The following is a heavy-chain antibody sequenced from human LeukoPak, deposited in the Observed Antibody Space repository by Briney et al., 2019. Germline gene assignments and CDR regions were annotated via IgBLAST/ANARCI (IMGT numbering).Heavy chain of an antibody. CDR3: ARPPAAYMVRGLIGGDAFDL. V-gene: IGHV3-11*01. CDR1: GLTFSDYY. J-gene: IGHJ3*01. D-gene: IGHD3-10*01. CDR2: ISDSGSTK. Sequence: GGSLRLSCAASGLTFSDYYMSWIRQAPGKGLEWVSYISDSGSTKYYADSVKGRFTIARDNAKNSLYLQMNSLTAEDTAVYYCARPPAAYMVRGLIGGDAFDLWGQGTMVTVSS.